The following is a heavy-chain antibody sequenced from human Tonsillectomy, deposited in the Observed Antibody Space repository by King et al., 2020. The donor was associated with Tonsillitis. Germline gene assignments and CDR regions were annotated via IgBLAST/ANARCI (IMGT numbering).Heavy chain of an antibody. CDR2: LSSGGTYI. V-gene: IGHV3-21*01. CDR1: GFTFSIYA. Sequence: VQLVESGGGLVKPGGSLRISCAASGFTFSIYALNWVRQAPGKGLEWVSSLSSGGTYIYYADSVKGRFTISRDNAKNSLYLQMNSLRAEDTGVYYCARGSSSGLSTYYFDYWGQGTLVTVSS. CDR3: ARGSSSGLSTYYFDY. D-gene: IGHD1-26*01. J-gene: IGHJ4*02.